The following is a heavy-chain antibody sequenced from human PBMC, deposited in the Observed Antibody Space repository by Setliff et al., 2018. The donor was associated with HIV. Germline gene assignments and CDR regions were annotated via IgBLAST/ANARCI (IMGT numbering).Heavy chain of an antibody. V-gene: IGHV1-2*02. CDR1: GYTFIDYF. CDR3: ARKFSNSFDS. Sequence: ASVKVSCKASGYTFIDYFIHWVRQAPGQGPDWMGWISPYDLSERTSQRFRGRVTMTRDTSINAAYLDLSGLTSDDTAVYYCARKFSNSFDSWGQGTLVTVSS. J-gene: IGHJ4*02. D-gene: IGHD7-27*01. CDR2: ISPYDLSE.